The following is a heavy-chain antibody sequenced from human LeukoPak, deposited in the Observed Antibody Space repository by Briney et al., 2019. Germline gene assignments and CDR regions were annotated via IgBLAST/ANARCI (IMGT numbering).Heavy chain of an antibody. CDR3: ARGTYYDILTGYYFSSRPFDL. V-gene: IGHV4-34*01. J-gene: IGHJ5*02. CDR1: GGSFSGYY. Sequence: SETLSLTCAVYGGSFSGYYWSWIRQPPGKGLEWIGEINHSGSTNYNPSLKSRVTISVDTSKNQFSLKLSSVTAADTAVYYCARGTYYDILTGYYFSSRPFDLWGQGTLVTVSS. D-gene: IGHD3-9*01. CDR2: INHSGST.